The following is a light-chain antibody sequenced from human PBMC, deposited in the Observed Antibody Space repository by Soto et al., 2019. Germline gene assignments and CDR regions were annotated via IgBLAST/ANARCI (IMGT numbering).Light chain of an antibody. V-gene: IGKV3-20*01. Sequence: EIVLTQSPGTLSLSPGERATLSCRASQSFSSSYLAWYQQKPGQAPRLLIYGASSRATGIPDRFSGSGSGTDFTLTISSLQPDDFATYYCQQYNSYRTFGQGTKVDI. CDR3: QQYNSYRT. CDR1: QSFSSSY. CDR2: GAS. J-gene: IGKJ1*01.